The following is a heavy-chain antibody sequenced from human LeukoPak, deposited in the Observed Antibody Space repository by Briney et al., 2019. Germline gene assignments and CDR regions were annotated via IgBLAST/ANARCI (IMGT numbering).Heavy chain of an antibody. D-gene: IGHD2-15*01. J-gene: IGHJ3*02. CDR2: ISGSGGST. V-gene: IGHV3-23*01. CDR1: GFTFSSYS. CDR3: GRQYCSGGSCYWDAFDI. Sequence: GGSLRLSCAASGFTFSSYSMNWVRQAPGKGLEWVSAISGSGGSTYYADSVKGRFTISRDNSKNTLYLQMNSLRAEDTAVYYCGRQYCSGGSCYWDAFDIWGQGTMVTVSS.